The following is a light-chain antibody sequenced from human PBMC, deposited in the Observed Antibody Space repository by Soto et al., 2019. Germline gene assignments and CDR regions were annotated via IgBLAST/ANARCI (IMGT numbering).Light chain of an antibody. Sequence: EIVLTQSPGTLSLSPGERATLSCRASQSVSSSYLAWYQQKPGQAPRLLIYGASSRATGIPGRFSGSGSGTDFTLTISRLEPEEFAVYYWQQYGSSPWAFGQGTKVDIK. CDR3: QQYGSSPWA. J-gene: IGKJ1*01. CDR1: QSVSSSY. V-gene: IGKV3-20*01. CDR2: GAS.